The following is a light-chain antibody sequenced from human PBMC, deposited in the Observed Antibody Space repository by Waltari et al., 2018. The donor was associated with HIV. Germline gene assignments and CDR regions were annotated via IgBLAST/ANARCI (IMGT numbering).Light chain of an antibody. Sequence: QSVLTQPPSASGTPGQRLTISCSGARSDIGSNYVYWYQQLPGTAPKLRSESKNQRPSGVPGRFAASKSGTSASLAISGLRSEDEADYYCAAWDVSLRGAYVFGTGTKVAVL. CDR3: AAWDVSLRGAYV. J-gene: IGLJ1*01. CDR2: SKN. CDR1: RSDIGSNY. V-gene: IGLV1-47*02.